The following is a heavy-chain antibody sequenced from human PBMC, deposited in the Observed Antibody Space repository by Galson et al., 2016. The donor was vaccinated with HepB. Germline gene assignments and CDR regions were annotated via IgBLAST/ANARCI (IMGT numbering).Heavy chain of an antibody. J-gene: IGHJ6*02. D-gene: IGHD3-10*01. Sequence: SLRLSCAASGFTISNYWMTWVRQAPGKGLEWVANINQDGSDINYVDSVRGRFFISRDNSKNTLYLQMNSLRAEDTAVYYCAKGGSGRKVFTMVRELSSMDVWGQGTTVTVSS. CDR1: GFTISNYW. V-gene: IGHV3-7*03. CDR2: INQDGSDI. CDR3: AKGGSGRKVFTMVRELSSMDV.